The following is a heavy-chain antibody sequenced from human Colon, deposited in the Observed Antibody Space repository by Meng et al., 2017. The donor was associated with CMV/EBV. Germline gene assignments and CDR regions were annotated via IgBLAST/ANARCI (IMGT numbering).Heavy chain of an antibody. Sequence: GESLKISCVGSGFHVRNYNMNWVRQAPGKGLVWVSRINSDGSSTSYADSVKGRFTISRDNAKNTLYLQMNSLRAGDTAVYYCARDQGWFDPWGQGTLGTVSS. J-gene: IGHJ5*02. V-gene: IGHV3-74*01. CDR3: ARDQGWFDP. CDR1: GFHVRNYN. CDR2: INSDGSST.